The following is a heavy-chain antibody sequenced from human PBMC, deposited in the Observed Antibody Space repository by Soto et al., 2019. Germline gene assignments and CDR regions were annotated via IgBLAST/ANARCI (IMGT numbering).Heavy chain of an antibody. D-gene: IGHD3-9*01. CDR1: GDSINSCKYY. Sequence: SDTLSLTCSVSGDSINSCKYYWGWIRQPPGKGLEWIGSIYYRGNTYYNPSLQTRVTMSLDKSKSQFSLRLNSVTAADSAVYFCARLEGLATISYYFDFWGQGAQVTVSS. CDR3: ARLEGLATISYYFDF. J-gene: IGHJ4*02. CDR2: IYYRGNT. V-gene: IGHV4-39*01.